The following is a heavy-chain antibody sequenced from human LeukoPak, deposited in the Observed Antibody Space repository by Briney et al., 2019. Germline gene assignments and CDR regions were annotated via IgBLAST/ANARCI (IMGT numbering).Heavy chain of an antibody. D-gene: IGHD3-3*01. V-gene: IGHV3-13*01. Sequence: GGSLTLYCAAAGFAFSSYEVRWVRQIKGKGLEWVSAIGTAGDTYYAGSVKGRFTISREDARNSLYLQMNNLRVGDPAVYYCVRDARERGFASWGQGSLVTVSS. CDR1: GFAFSSYE. CDR2: IGTAGDT. CDR3: VRDARERGFAS. J-gene: IGHJ4*02.